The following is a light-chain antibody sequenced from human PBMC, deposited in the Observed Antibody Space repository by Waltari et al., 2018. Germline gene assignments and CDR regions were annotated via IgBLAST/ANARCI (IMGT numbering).Light chain of an antibody. CDR1: SSDVGGYNS. CDR2: EVN. Sequence: QSALTQPASVSGSPGQSITISCTGTSSDVGGYNSVSWYQQHPGKAPKLMIYEVNNRPSGVSNRFSGSKSDNTASLTISGLQAGDEADYYCSSYTTSSTLYVFGTGTKVTVL. CDR3: SSYTTSSTLYV. V-gene: IGLV2-14*01. J-gene: IGLJ1*01.